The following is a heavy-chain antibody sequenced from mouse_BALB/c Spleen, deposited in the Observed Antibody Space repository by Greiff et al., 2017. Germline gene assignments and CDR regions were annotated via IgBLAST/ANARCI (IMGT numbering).Heavy chain of an antibody. V-gene: IGHV5-12-2*01. CDR3: ARQGDLLLRFFAY. CDR2: ISNGGGST. Sequence: EVKLVESGGGLVQPGGSLTLSCAASGFTFSSYTMSWVRQTPEKRLEWVAYISNGGGSTYYPDTVKGRFTISRDNAKNTLYLQMSSLKSEDTAMYYCARQGDLLLRFFAYWGQGTLVTVSA. CDR1: GFTFSSYT. D-gene: IGHD1-1*01. J-gene: IGHJ3*01.